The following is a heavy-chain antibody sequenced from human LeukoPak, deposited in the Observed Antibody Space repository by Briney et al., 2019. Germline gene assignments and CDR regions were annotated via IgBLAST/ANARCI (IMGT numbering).Heavy chain of an antibody. CDR2: FSGGGDS. V-gene: IGHV3-23*01. Sequence: GGSLRLSCAASGLTSGIYAMSWVRQAPGKGLEWVSAFSGGGDSFYADSVRGRFTVSADTSRNILYLQMNSLRAEATAVYYCAKGGNYDFWSGFSYGMDIWGQGTTVSVSS. CDR1: GLTSGIYA. D-gene: IGHD3-3*01. CDR3: AKGGNYDFWSGFSYGMDI. J-gene: IGHJ6*02.